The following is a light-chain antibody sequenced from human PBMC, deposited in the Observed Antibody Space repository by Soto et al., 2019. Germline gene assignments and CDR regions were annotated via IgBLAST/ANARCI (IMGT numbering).Light chain of an antibody. V-gene: IGKV1-27*01. CDR2: AAS. J-gene: IGKJ1*01. CDR3: QKYNSAPRT. Sequence: DIQMTQSPSSLSASVGDRVTITCRASQGISNYLAWYQQKPGKVPKLLIYAASTLKAGVQSWFSSSGSGTDFTLTISSLQPEDVATYYCQKYNSAPRTFGQGTKVEIK. CDR1: QGISNY.